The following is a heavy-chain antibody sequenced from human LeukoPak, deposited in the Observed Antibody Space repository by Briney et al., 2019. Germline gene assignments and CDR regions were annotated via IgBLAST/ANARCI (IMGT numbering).Heavy chain of an antibody. V-gene: IGHV3-53*01. CDR1: GFTVSSNY. CDR3: ARAGGYGDYRFDP. Sequence: TGGSLRLSCAASGFTVSSNYMSWVRQAPGKGLERVSVIYSGGSTYYADSVKGRFTISRDNSKNTLYLQMNSLRAEDTAVYYCARAGGYGDYRFDPWGQGTLVTVSS. CDR2: IYSGGST. J-gene: IGHJ5*02. D-gene: IGHD4-17*01.